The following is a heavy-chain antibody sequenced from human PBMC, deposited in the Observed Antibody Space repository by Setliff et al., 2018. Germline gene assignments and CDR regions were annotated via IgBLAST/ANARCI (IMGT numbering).Heavy chain of an antibody. J-gene: IGHJ6*02. CDR2: IYYSGST. D-gene: IGHD2-2*01. Sequence: SETLSLTCTVSGGSISSSSYYWGWIRQPPGKGLEWIGSIYYSGSTYYNPSLKSRVTISVDTSKNQFSLKLSSVTAADTAVYYCARDRQYCSSPTCHSSYFYYYGMDVWGQGTTVTVSS. V-gene: IGHV4-39*07. CDR1: GGSISSSSYY. CDR3: ARDRQYCSSPTCHSSYFYYYGMDV.